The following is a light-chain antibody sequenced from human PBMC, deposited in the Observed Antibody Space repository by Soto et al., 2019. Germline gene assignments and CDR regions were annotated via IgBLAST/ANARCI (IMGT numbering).Light chain of an antibody. Sequence: MTQSPATLSVSPGERVSLSCRASQSISTNLAWYQQKPGQAPRLLIYGASTRDTHIPDRFSGTGSETEFTLSVSSLQSEDFAIYYCQQYHDWPLVTFGGGTRVEI. CDR2: GAS. V-gene: IGKV3-15*01. CDR1: QSISTN. CDR3: QQYHDWPLVT. J-gene: IGKJ4*01.